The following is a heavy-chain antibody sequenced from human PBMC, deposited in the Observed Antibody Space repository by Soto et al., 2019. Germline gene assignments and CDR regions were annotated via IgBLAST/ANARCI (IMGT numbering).Heavy chain of an antibody. CDR2: ISSSGGTP. D-gene: IGHD3-22*01. J-gene: IGHJ4*02. Sequence: GGSLRLSCAASGFTFSNYVMSWVRQAPGKGLEWVSSISSSGGTPYYEDSVKGRFIISRDNSKDTLFLQMHSLRAEETAVYFCARGLYDNSGYYCPHWGQGTLVTVSS. CDR3: ARGLYDNSGYYCPH. CDR1: GFTFSNYV. V-gene: IGHV3-23*01.